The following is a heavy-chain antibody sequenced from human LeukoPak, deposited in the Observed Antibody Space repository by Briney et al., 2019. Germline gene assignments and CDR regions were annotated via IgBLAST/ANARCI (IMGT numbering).Heavy chain of an antibody. CDR3: ARAGGTYYGIAFDI. CDR1: GFTFSDFW. CDR2: IKKDGSEK. Sequence: GGSLRLSCAASGFTFSDFWMSWVRQAPGKGLEWVANIKKDGSEKYYVDSVKGRFTISRDNAKNSLYLQMNSLRAEDTAVYYCARAGGTYYGIAFDIWGQGTMVTVSS. J-gene: IGHJ3*02. V-gene: IGHV3-7*01. D-gene: IGHD1-26*01.